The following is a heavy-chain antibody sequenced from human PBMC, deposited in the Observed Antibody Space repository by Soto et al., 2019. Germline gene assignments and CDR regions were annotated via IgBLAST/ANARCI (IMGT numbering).Heavy chain of an antibody. CDR3: ARGLDYYYDSSGYSDDAFDI. Sequence: PSETLSLTCAVYGGSFSGYYWSLIRQPPGKGLEWIGEINHSGSTNYNPSLKSRVTISVDTSKNQFSLKLSSVTAADTAVYYCARGLDYYYDSSGYSDDAFDIWGQGTMVTVSS. CDR1: GGSFSGYY. CDR2: INHSGST. D-gene: IGHD3-22*01. J-gene: IGHJ3*02. V-gene: IGHV4-34*01.